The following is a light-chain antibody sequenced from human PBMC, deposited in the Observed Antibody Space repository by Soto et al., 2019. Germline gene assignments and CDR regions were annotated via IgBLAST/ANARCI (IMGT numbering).Light chain of an antibody. CDR3: SSYTNINTRACV. J-gene: IGLJ1*01. CDR2: EVS. V-gene: IGLV2-8*01. Sequence: QSVLTQPPSASASPGQSVTISCTGTSSDVGGYNYVSWYQQRPGKAPKLMIYEVSQRPSGVPDRFSGSKSGNTASLTISGLQAEDEAEYYCSSYTNINTRACVFGTGTKVTVL. CDR1: SSDVGGYNY.